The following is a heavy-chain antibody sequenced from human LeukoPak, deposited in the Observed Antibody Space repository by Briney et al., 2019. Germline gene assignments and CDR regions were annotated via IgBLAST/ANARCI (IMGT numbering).Heavy chain of an antibody. CDR3: ARVDEYYYDSSGYYYPYYFDY. J-gene: IGHJ4*02. D-gene: IGHD3-22*01. V-gene: IGHV3-74*01. CDR1: GFTFSSYW. CDR2: INSDGSST. Sequence: PGGSLRLSCAASGFTFSSYWMHRVRQAPGKGLVWVSRINSDGSSTSYADSVKGRFTISRDNAKNTLYLQMNSLRAEDTAVYYCARVDEYYYDSSGYYYPYYFDYWGQGTLVTVSS.